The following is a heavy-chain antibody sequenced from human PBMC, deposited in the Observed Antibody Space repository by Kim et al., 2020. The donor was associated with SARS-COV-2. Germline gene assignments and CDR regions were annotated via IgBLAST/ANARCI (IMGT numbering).Heavy chain of an antibody. CDR3: GKEQQSGWYHFDY. J-gene: IGHJ4*02. V-gene: IGHV3-64D*09. D-gene: IGHD6-19*01. CDR2: VSSNGGAT. CDR1: GFTFSGNA. Sequence: GGSLRLSCSASGFTFSGNAMHWVRQAPGQGRGCVSGVSSNGGATYHADSVKGRFTISRDNSMNTVYLQMSSLRVEDTAVYFCGKEQQSGWYHFDYWGQGTLVTVSS.